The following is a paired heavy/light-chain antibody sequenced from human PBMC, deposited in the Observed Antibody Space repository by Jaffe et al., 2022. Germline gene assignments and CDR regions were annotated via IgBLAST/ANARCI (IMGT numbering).Light chain of an antibody. CDR1: QSVSSY. Sequence: EIVLTQSPATLSLSPGERATLSCRASQSVSSYLAWYQQKPGQAPRLLIYDASNRATGIPARFSGSGSGTDFTLTISSLEPEDFAVYYCQQRSNWPPGITFGQGTRLEIK. CDR3: QQRSNWPPGIT. J-gene: IGKJ5*01. V-gene: IGKV3-11*01. CDR2: DAS.
Heavy chain of an antibody. CDR2: INHSGST. J-gene: IGHJ6*03. CDR3: ARGFPTHPKAARPGSNPPYYYYYMDV. D-gene: IGHD6-6*01. V-gene: IGHV4-34*01. CDR1: GGSFSGYY. Sequence: QVQLQQWGAGLLKPSETLSLTCAVYGGSFSGYYWSWIRQPPGKGLEWIGEINHSGSTNYNPSLKSRVTISVDTSKNQFSLKLSSVTAADTAVYYCARGFPTHPKAARPGSNPPYYYYYMDVWGKGTTVTVSS.